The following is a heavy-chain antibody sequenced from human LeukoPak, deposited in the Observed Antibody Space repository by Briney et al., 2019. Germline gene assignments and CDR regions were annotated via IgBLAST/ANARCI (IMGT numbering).Heavy chain of an antibody. D-gene: IGHD2-15*01. CDR1: GFTFSSYS. CDR2: ISSSSSYI. Sequence: TGGSLILSCAASGFTFSSYSMNWLRQAPGKGLEWVSSISSSSSYIYYADSVKGRFTISRDNAKNSLYLQMHSLRAEDTAVYYCARDAVQGYCSGGSCYPEGGFDPWGQGTLVTVSS. J-gene: IGHJ5*02. V-gene: IGHV3-21*01. CDR3: ARDAVQGYCSGGSCYPEGGFDP.